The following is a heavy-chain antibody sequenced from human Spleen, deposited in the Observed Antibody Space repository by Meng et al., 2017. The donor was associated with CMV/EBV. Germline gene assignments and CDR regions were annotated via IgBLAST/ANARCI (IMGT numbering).Heavy chain of an antibody. J-gene: IGHJ5*02. Sequence: SSGSYYWSWIRQPPGKGLEWIGYLYYSGSTNYNPSLKSRVTISVDTSKNQFSLKLSSVTAADTAVYYCARENYDFWSAYPGDWFDPWGQGTLVTVSS. CDR2: LYYSGST. D-gene: IGHD3-3*01. V-gene: IGHV4-61*01. CDR3: ARENYDFWSAYPGDWFDP. CDR1: SSGSYY.